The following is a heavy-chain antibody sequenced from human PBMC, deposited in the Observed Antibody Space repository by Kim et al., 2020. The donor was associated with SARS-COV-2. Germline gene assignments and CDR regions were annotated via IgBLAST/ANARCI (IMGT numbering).Heavy chain of an antibody. V-gene: IGHV4-39*01. CDR2: IYYSGST. CDR3: ARLSRVGAHFDI. Sequence: SETLSLTCTVSGGSISSSSYYWGWIRQPPGKGLEWIGSIYYSGSTYYNPSLKSRVTISVDTSKNQFSLKLSSVTAADTAVYYCARLSRVGAHFDIWGQGTMVTVSS. CDR1: GGSISSSSYY. J-gene: IGHJ3*02. D-gene: IGHD1-26*01.